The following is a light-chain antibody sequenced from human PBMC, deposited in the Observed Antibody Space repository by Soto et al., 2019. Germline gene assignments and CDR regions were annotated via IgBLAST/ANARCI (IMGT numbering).Light chain of an antibody. CDR3: QQYGSSRWT. CDR1: QSVSSSY. CDR2: GAS. V-gene: IGKV3-20*01. Sequence: EVVLTQSPGTLSLSPGERATLSCRASQSVSSSYLAWYQQKPGQAPRLLINGASSRATGIPDRFSGSGSGTDFTLTISRLEPEDFAVYYCQQYGSSRWTFGQGTKVDIK. J-gene: IGKJ1*01.